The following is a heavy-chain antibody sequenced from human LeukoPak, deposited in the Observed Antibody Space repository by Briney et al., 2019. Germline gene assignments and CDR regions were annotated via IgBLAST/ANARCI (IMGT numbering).Heavy chain of an antibody. Sequence: PSETLAPTCTVSIYSISSGYYWGWIRQPPGKGLEWIGNIYHSGNTYYNPSLKSRVTISVDTSKKQFSLKLRTATAADTAVYYRARIEAVTRGYNHAYYFDYWGQGTLVTVSS. CDR2: IYHSGNT. CDR1: IYSISSGYY. D-gene: IGHD5-18*01. CDR3: ARIEAVTRGYNHAYYFDY. V-gene: IGHV4-38-2*02. J-gene: IGHJ4*02.